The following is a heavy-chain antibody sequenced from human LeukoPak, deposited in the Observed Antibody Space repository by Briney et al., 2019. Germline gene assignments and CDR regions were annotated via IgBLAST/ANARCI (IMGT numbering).Heavy chain of an antibody. Sequence: GASVKVSCKASGYTFTGYYIHWVRQAPGQGLEWMGWIDPNSGGTNYAQHFQGRVTMTRDTSISTAYMELSRLRSDDTAVYYCAREYCSSTSCWWSDYYYYYMDVWGKGTTVTVSS. CDR3: AREYCSSTSCWWSDYYYYYMDV. V-gene: IGHV1-2*02. D-gene: IGHD2-2*01. CDR2: IDPNSGGT. J-gene: IGHJ6*03. CDR1: GYTFTGYY.